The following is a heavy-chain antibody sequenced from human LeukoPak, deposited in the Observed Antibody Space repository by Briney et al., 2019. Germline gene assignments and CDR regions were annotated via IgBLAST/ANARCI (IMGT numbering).Heavy chain of an antibody. V-gene: IGHV3-21*01. CDR1: GFTFTDYS. J-gene: IGHJ6*03. CDR3: ARDGSGFYHYYYMDV. Sequence: GGSLTLSCAPSGFTFTDYSMNWVRQAPGKGLEWVAHISTVSTYTHYTDSVKGRFTISRDNRKNLLYLQMSSLGAEDTAVYYCARDGSGFYHYYYMDVCGKGTTVTVSS. D-gene: IGHD6-25*01. CDR2: ISTVSTYT.